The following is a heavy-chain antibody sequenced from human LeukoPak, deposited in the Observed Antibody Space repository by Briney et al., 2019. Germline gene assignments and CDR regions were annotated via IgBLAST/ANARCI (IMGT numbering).Heavy chain of an antibody. V-gene: IGHV1-2*02. CDR1: GYTFIDYF. Sequence: GASVKVSCKASGYTFIDYFMHWVRQAPGQGLEWMGWINPNSGGTNYAQRFQGRVTMTRDTSISTTYMELSRLRSDDTAMYYCARGIRGYSGYDRNWFDPWGQGTLVTVSS. J-gene: IGHJ5*02. CDR3: ARGIRGYSGYDRNWFDP. CDR2: INPNSGGT. D-gene: IGHD5-12*01.